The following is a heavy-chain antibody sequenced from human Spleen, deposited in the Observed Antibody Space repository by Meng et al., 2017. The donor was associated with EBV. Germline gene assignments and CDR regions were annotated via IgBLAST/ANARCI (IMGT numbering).Heavy chain of an antibody. D-gene: IGHD6-13*01. Sequence: QVQLWQSGAEGKRPGSSVKVSCTASGVNFRHIAIGWVRQAPGQGLEWMGAIVPIVGKSNYAARFNDRVIISADEFTSTAYLELSSLTFEDTAVYYCARPGPWAAAGAGFDYWGQGTLVTVSS. J-gene: IGHJ4*02. CDR1: GVNFRHIA. V-gene: IGHV1-69*01. CDR2: IVPIVGKS. CDR3: ARPGPWAAAGAGFDY.